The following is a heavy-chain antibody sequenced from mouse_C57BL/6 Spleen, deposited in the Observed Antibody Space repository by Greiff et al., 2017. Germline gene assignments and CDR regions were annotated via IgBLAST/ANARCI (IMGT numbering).Heavy chain of an antibody. V-gene: IGHV5-4*01. Sequence: EVHLVESGGGLVKPGGSLKLSCAASGFTFSSYAMSWVRQTPEKRLEWVATISDGGSYTYYPDNVKGRFTISRDNAKNNLYLQMSHLKSEDTAMYYCARDPLGAMDYWGQGTSVTVSS. CDR3: ARDPLGAMDY. D-gene: IGHD3-3*01. J-gene: IGHJ4*01. CDR1: GFTFSSYA. CDR2: ISDGGSYT.